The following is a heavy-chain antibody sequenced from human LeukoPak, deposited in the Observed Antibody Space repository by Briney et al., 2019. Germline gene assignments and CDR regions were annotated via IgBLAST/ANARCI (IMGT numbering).Heavy chain of an antibody. J-gene: IGHJ4*02. CDR1: GGSISSNSHH. CDR2: IYNGRTT. Sequence: SETLSLTCTISGGSISSNSHHWGWIRQSPGKGLEWIGSIYNGRTTFYNPSLNGRVTISVVPSKDQFTLQLNSVTAADTAVYYCVRHDGRSGGTMGALDSWGQGSLVTVSS. V-gene: IGHV4-39*01. CDR3: VRHDGRSGGTMGALDS. D-gene: IGHD4-23*01.